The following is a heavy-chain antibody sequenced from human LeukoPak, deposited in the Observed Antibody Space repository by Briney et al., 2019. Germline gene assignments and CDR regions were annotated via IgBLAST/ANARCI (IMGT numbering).Heavy chain of an antibody. D-gene: IGHD6-13*01. CDR3: ARVLYSSSWYYFDY. Sequence: SETLSLTCAVYGGSFSGYYWSWIRQPPGMGLEWIGEINHSGSTNYNPSLKSRVTISVDTSKNQFSLKLSSVTAADTAVYYCARVLYSSSWYYFDYWGQGTLVTVSS. V-gene: IGHV4-34*01. J-gene: IGHJ4*02. CDR2: INHSGST. CDR1: GGSFSGYY.